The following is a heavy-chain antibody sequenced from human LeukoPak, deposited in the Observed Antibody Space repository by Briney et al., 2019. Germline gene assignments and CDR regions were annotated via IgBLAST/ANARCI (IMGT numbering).Heavy chain of an antibody. Sequence: SETLSLTCDVSGDSITSYYWSWIRQPPGKGLEWIGYVFYTGSTNYTPSLKSRVTISQGTPKNQVSLRLSSVTAADTAMYYCARSKSAAMFYWYFDLWGRGTLVTVSS. D-gene: IGHD2-2*01. CDR3: ARSKSAAMFYWYFDL. J-gene: IGHJ2*01. V-gene: IGHV4-59*01. CDR2: VFYTGST. CDR1: GDSITSYY.